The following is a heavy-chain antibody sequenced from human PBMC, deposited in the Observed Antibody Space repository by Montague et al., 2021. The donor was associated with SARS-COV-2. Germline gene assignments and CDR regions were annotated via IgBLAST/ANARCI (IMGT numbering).Heavy chain of an antibody. CDR3: AKEGVHCSGDTCHSFFDY. D-gene: IGHD2-15*01. Sequence: SLSLSCAASGFTFSDYGMHWVRHVPGKGLELVALISYDGGNKYYAESVKGRFTISRDNSKNTLYLQMNSLRPEDAAVYYCAKEGVHCSGDTCHSFFDYWGQGTLVTVSS. CDR1: GFTFSDYG. CDR2: ISYDGGNK. V-gene: IGHV3-30*18. J-gene: IGHJ4*02.